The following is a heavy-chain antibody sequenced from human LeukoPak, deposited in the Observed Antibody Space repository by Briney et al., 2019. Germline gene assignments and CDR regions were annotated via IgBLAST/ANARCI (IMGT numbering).Heavy chain of an antibody. Sequence: GESLKISCRTSGYIFTDYWIGWVRQAPGKGLEWVSYISSSSTIYYADSVKGRFTISRDNAKNSLYLQMNSLRAEDTAVYYCARRGASSGGLDYWGQGTLVTVSS. CDR3: ARRGASSGGLDY. J-gene: IGHJ4*02. CDR1: GYIFTDYW. CDR2: ISSSSTI. V-gene: IGHV3-69-1*01. D-gene: IGHD6-19*01.